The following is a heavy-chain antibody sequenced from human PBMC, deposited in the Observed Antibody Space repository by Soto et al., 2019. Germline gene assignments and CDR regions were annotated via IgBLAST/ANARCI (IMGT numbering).Heavy chain of an antibody. V-gene: IGHV3-21*01. J-gene: IGHJ1*01. Sequence: EVQLVESGGGLVQRGGSLRLSCAASGFIFTSYSMVWVRQAPGKGLEWVSSISSRSDSIYYADSVKGRFTISRDNAQNSLYLQMNGLTSEDTAVYYCARDRSAVRFVQYFQQWGLGTLVTVSS. D-gene: IGHD6-19*01. CDR2: ISSRSDSI. CDR3: ARDRSAVRFVQYFQQ. CDR1: GFIFTSYS.